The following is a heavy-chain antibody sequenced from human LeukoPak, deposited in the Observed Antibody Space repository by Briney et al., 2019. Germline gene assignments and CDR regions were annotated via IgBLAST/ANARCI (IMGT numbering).Heavy chain of an antibody. J-gene: IGHJ6*02. CDR3: VRAYYYDSSGSPGDV. Sequence: GGSLRLSCVVSGFTFSSHWMHWVRQAPGKGLVWVSRINNDGSSTSYADSVKGRFTISRDNAKNTLYLQMNSLRAEDTAVYYCVRAYYYDSSGSPGDVWGQGTTVTVSS. D-gene: IGHD3-22*01. CDR2: INNDGSST. CDR1: GFTFSSHW. V-gene: IGHV3-74*01.